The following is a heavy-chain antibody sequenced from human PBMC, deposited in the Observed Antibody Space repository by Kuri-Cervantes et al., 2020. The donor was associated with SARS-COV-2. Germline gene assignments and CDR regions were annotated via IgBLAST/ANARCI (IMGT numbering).Heavy chain of an antibody. J-gene: IGHJ4*02. D-gene: IGHD3-16*02. Sequence: LSLTCAASGFTFSSYAMHWVRQAPGEGLEWVAVISYDGSNKYYADSVKGRFTISRDNSKNTLYLQMNSLRAEDTAVYYCARADYDYVWGSYRSPHWGQGTLVTVSS. CDR2: ISYDGSNK. CDR1: GFTFSSYA. CDR3: ARADYDYVWGSYRSPH. V-gene: IGHV3-30-3*01.